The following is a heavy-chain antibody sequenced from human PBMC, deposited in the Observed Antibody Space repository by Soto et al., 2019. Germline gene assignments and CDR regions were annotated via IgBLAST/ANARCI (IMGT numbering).Heavy chain of an antibody. D-gene: IGHD6-19*01. CDR1: GFTFNTYA. J-gene: IGHJ4*02. V-gene: IGHV3-33*01. CDR3: ARRRDGDTNGYQWMDY. Sequence: QLQLVESGGGVVEPGGSLRLSCAASGFTFNTYAMHWVRQAPGKGLEWVAVIWFHGSKEYYADSVKGRFTISRDISQNTLYLHMSCLRDDDTAVYYCARRRDGDTNGYQWMDYWGQGTLITVSS. CDR2: IWFHGSKE.